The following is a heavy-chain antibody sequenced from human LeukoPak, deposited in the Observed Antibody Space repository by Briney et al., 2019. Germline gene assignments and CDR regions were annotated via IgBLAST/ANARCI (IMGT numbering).Heavy chain of an antibody. V-gene: IGHV1-2*02. Sequence: ASVKVSCKASGYTFTGYYIHWVRQAPGQGLEWMGWINPNSGGTNYAQTFQGRVTMTRVTSISTAYMELSRLRSDDTAVYYCARETTVVSGPDYWGQGTLVTVSP. J-gene: IGHJ4*02. CDR2: INPNSGGT. CDR1: GYTFTGYY. D-gene: IGHD4-23*01. CDR3: ARETTVVSGPDY.